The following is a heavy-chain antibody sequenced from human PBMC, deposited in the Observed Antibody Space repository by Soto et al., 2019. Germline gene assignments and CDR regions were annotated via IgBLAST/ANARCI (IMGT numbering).Heavy chain of an antibody. D-gene: IGHD6-25*01. J-gene: IGHJ4*02. CDR2: FSYVGCM. Sequence: PSETLSLTCTVSGGSVNSRFHYWGWVRQPPGKVLEWIASFSYVGCMYYNPSLKSRVTISSDTSNDQFSLRVSYVTSADTAVYYCARQGLAAPQFDLWGQGTLVTVS. CDR3: ARQGLAAPQFDL. V-gene: IGHV4-39*01. CDR1: GGSVNSRFHY.